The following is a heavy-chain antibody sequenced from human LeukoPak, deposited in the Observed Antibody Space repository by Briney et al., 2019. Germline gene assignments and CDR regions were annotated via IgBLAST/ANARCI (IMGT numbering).Heavy chain of an antibody. Sequence: GGSLRLSCAASGFTFSSYWMSWVRQAPGQGLEWVANIKQDGSEKYYVDSVKGRFTISRDDAKNSLYLQMNSLRAEDTAVYYCARGDSGYDYAFDIWGQGTMVTVSS. CDR1: GFTFSSYW. CDR3: ARGDSGYDYAFDI. V-gene: IGHV3-7*01. CDR2: IKQDGSEK. D-gene: IGHD5-12*01. J-gene: IGHJ3*02.